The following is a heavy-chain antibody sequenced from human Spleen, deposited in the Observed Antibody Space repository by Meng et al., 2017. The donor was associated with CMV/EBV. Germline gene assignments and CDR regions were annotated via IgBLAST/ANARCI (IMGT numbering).Heavy chain of an antibody. V-gene: IGHV5-51*01. CDR2: IYPGDSDT. Sequence: GGSLRLSCKGSGYSFTGYWIGWVRQMPGKGLEWMGIIYPGDSDTRYSPSFQGQVTISADKSISTAYLQWSSLKASDSATYYCARHRGGDFWSSIDDWGKGTLVTVSS. CDR1: GYSFTGYW. CDR3: ARHRGGDFWSSIDD. D-gene: IGHD3-3*01. J-gene: IGHJ4*02.